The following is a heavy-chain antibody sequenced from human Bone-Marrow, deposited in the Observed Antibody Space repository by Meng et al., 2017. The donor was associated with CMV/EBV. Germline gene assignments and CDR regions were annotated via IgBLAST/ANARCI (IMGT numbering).Heavy chain of an antibody. D-gene: IGHD6-13*01. CDR1: GYTFTSYY. CDR3: ARERVEQQLVSGTEGMDV. Sequence: ASVKVSCKASGYTFTSYYMHWVRQAPGQGLEWMGIINPSGGSTSYAQKFQGRVTMTRDTSTSTVYMELSSLRSEDTAVYYCARERVEQQLVSGTEGMDVWGQGNAGHRLL. V-gene: IGHV1-46*01. J-gene: IGHJ6*02. CDR2: INPSGGST.